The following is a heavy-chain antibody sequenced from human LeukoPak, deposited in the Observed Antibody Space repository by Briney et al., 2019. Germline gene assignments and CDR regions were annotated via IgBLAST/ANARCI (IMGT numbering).Heavy chain of an antibody. Sequence: ESGPVLVNPTEPLTLTCTVSGFSLSTTRLGVSWIRQPPGKALEWLAHIFSDDQKSYNTSRKSRQNISKDTYKSQVVLTLTNMDPVDTATYYCARVRGPGFENDGIVAPDYWGQGTLVTVSS. CDR2: IFSDDQK. D-gene: IGHD5-12*01. V-gene: IGHV2-26*01. CDR1: GFSLSTTRLG. J-gene: IGHJ4*02. CDR3: ARVRGPGFENDGIVAPDY.